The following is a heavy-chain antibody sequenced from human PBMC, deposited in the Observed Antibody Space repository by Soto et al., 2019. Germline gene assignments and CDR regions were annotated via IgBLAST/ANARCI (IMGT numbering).Heavy chain of an antibody. D-gene: IGHD3-10*01. CDR3: ERDHRDGSGSHL. Sequence: QVQLVQSGAEVKKPGSSVKVSCKASGGTFSSYTISWVRQAPGQGLEWMGRIIPILGIANYAQKFQGRVTSTADKSTSTAYMELSSLRSEDTAVYYCERDHRDGSGSHLWGQGTLVTVSS. CDR1: GGTFSSYT. CDR2: IIPILGIA. V-gene: IGHV1-69*08. J-gene: IGHJ5*02.